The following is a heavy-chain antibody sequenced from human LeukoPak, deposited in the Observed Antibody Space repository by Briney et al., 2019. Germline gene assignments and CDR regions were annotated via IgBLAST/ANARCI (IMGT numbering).Heavy chain of an antibody. J-gene: IGHJ5*02. Sequence: GGSLRLSCAASGSTFSSYWMSWVRQAPGKGLEWVANIKQDGSEKYYVDSVKGRSTISRDNAKNSLYLQMNSLRAEDTAVYYCARDQYSSGWYGDGVNWFDPWGQGTLVTVSS. CDR3: ARDQYSSGWYGDGVNWFDP. CDR2: IKQDGSEK. D-gene: IGHD6-19*01. V-gene: IGHV3-7*03. CDR1: GSTFSSYW.